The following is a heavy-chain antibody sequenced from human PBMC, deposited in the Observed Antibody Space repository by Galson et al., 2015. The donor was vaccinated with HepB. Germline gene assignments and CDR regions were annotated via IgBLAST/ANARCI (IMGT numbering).Heavy chain of an antibody. D-gene: IGHD6-19*01. Sequence: SLRLSCAASGFTFSSYWMSWVRQAPGKGLEWVANIKQDGSEKYYVDSVKGRFTISRDNAKNSLYLQMNSLRAEDTAVYYCARDNSGWCVYRWFDPWGQGTLVTVSS. V-gene: IGHV3-7*03. CDR3: ARDNSGWCVYRWFDP. J-gene: IGHJ5*02. CDR2: IKQDGSEK. CDR1: GFTFSSYW.